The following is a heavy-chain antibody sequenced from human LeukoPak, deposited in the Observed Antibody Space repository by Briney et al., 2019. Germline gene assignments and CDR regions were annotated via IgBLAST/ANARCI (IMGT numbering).Heavy chain of an antibody. D-gene: IGHD3-10*01. J-gene: IGHJ4*02. CDR1: GGTFSSYA. CDR3: ARGPAGPPYYFDC. CDR2: IIPIFGTA. Sequence: ASVKVSCKASGGTFSSYAISWVRQAPGQGLEWMGGIIPIFGTANYAQKFQGRVTITADKSTSTAYMELSSLRSEDTAVYYCARGPAGPPYYFDCWGQGTLVTVSS. V-gene: IGHV1-69*06.